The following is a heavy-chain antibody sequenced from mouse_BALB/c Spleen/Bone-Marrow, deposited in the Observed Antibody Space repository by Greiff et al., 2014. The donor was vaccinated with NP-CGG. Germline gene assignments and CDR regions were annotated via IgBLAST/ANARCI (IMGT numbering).Heavy chain of an antibody. Sequence: QVQLKQSGAELVRPGVSVKISCKGSGYTFTDYAIHWVKQSHAKSLEWIGLISGYYGDAIYNQKFKGKATMTVDKSSSTAYMDPARLKSEDSAIYYCARSWKVQSTRDYWGQGASVTVSS. CDR1: GYTFTDYA. D-gene: IGHD2-14*01. CDR3: ARSWKVQSTRDY. V-gene: IGHV1S137*01. J-gene: IGHJ4*01. CDR2: ISGYYGDA.